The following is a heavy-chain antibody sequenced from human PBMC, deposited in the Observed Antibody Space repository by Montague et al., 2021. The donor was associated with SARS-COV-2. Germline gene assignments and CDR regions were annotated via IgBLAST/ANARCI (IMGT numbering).Heavy chain of an antibody. V-gene: IGHV4-34*01. CDR2: INHSGST. J-gene: IGHJ4*02. CDR3: ARAPDYDILTGDLTEGLDF. Sequence: SETLSLTCAVYGGSFSGYYWSWIRQPPGKGLEWIGEINHSGSTNFNPSLKSRLTISVDTSKSQFSLKVSSVTAADTAVYFCARAPDYDILTGDLTEGLDFWGQGTLDTVSS. D-gene: IGHD3-9*01. CDR1: GGSFSGYY.